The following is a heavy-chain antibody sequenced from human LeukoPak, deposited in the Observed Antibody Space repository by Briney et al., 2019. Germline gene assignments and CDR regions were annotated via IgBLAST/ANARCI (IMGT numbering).Heavy chain of an antibody. Sequence: QPGGSLRLCCAASGFTFSSYEMNWVRQAPGKGLEWLSYISSSGSTIYYADSVKGRFTISRDNAKNSLYLQMNSLRVEDTAVYYFARDWSNDYGSGSYDYWGHGTPVTVSS. D-gene: IGHD3-10*01. V-gene: IGHV3-48*03. CDR2: ISSSGSTI. CDR1: GFTFSSYE. CDR3: ARDWSNDYGSGSYDY. J-gene: IGHJ4*01.